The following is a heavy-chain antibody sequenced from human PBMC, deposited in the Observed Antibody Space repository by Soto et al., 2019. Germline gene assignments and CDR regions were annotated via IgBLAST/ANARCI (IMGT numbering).Heavy chain of an antibody. Sequence: QVQLVQSGAEVKKPGASVKVSCKASGYTFTSYYMHWVRQAPGQGLEWMGIINPSGGSTSYAQKFQGRVTMTRDTSTSTVYMELSSLRSEDTAVYYCARGSESGYHSPDFAYGGQGTLVTVAS. CDR3: ARGSESGYHSPDFAY. CDR1: GYTFTSYY. D-gene: IGHD3-22*01. CDR2: INPSGGST. V-gene: IGHV1-46*01. J-gene: IGHJ4*02.